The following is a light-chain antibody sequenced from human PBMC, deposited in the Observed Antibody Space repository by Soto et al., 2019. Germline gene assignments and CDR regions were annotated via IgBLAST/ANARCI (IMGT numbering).Light chain of an antibody. CDR1: QSVSSY. J-gene: IGKJ1*01. CDR2: DAS. CDR3: EQRGNWPWT. Sequence: EIVLTQSPATLSLSPGERATLSCRASQSVSSYLAWYQHKPGQAPRLLIYDASNRATGIPARFSGSGSGTDFTLTISSLEPEDFAVDYYEQRGNWPWTFGQGTKVEIK. V-gene: IGKV3-11*01.